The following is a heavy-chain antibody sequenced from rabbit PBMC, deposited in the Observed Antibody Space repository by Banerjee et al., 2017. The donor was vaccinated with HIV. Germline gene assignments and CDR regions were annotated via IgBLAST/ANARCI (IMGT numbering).Heavy chain of an antibody. CDR1: GFSFSSSYY. V-gene: IGHV1S40*01. J-gene: IGHJ4*01. CDR3: ARDGVYYTYGYAGYAYAEANLYFNL. D-gene: IGHD6-1*01. Sequence: QSLEESGGDLVKPEGSLTLTCTASGFSFSSSYYMCWVRQAPGKGLEWNACIYAGSSGSTYYASWAKGRFTISKTSSTTVTLQMTSLTAADTATYFCARDGVYYTYGYAGYAYAEANLYFNLWGPGTLVTVS. CDR2: IYAGSSGST.